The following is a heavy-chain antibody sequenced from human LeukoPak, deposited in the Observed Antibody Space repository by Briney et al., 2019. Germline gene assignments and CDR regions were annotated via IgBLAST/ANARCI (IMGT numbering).Heavy chain of an antibody. CDR1: KFPFRKYG. CDR2: IWYDGSKQ. J-gene: IGHJ4*02. D-gene: IGHD3-10*01. CDR3: GRDRGARYYDY. Sequence: GSSVRLFCAPSKFPFRKYGLQWVRQATGKGLEWVAFIWYDGSKQYYADSLKGRFTISRDNSKDALYLQMSSLRNEVTAVYYCGRDRGARYYDYWGQGTQVSVFS. V-gene: IGHV3-33*01.